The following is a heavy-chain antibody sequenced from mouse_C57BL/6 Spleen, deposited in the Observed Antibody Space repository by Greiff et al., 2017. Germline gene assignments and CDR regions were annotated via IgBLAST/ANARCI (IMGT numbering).Heavy chain of an antibody. V-gene: IGHV1-72*01. CDR3: ERGDLLWSRRGYAMDY. Sequence: QVQLQQSGAELVKPGASVKLSCKASGYTFTSYWMHWVKQRPGRGLEWIGRIDPNSGGTKYNEKFKSKATLTVDKPSSTAYMQLSSLTSEDSAVYYGERGDLLWSRRGYAMDYWGQGTSVTVSS. CDR1: GYTFTSYW. J-gene: IGHJ4*01. CDR2: IDPNSGGT. D-gene: IGHD2-1*01.